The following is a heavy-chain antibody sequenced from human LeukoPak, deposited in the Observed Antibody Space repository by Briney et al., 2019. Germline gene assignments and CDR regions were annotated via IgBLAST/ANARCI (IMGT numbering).Heavy chain of an antibody. D-gene: IGHD2-8*01. J-gene: IGHJ4*02. V-gene: IGHV4-61*02. CDR2: FYTSGST. Sequence: SQTLSLTCTVSGGSISSGSYYWSWIRQPAGKGLEWIGRFYTSGSTNYNPSLKSRVTISVDTSKNQFSLKLSSVTAADTAVYYCARTAVRWSNYFDYWGQGTLVTVSS. CDR1: GGSISSGSYY. CDR3: ARTAVRWSNYFDY.